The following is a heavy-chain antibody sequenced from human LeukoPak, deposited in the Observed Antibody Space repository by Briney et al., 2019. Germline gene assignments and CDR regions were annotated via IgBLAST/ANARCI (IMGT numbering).Heavy chain of an antibody. Sequence: GASVKVSCKVSGYTLTELSMHWVRQAPGKGLEWMGGFDPEDGETIYAQKFQGRVTMTEDTSTDTACMELSSLRSEDTAVYYCAAASIVKSDYYGMDVWGQGTTVTVSS. J-gene: IGHJ6*02. D-gene: IGHD1-26*01. CDR3: AAASIVKSDYYGMDV. V-gene: IGHV1-24*01. CDR1: GYTLTELS. CDR2: FDPEDGET.